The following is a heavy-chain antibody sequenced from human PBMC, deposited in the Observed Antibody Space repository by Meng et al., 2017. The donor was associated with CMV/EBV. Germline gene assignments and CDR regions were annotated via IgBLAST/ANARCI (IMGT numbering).Heavy chain of an antibody. CDR1: GFTFSSYG. D-gene: IGHD3-22*01. Sequence: GGSLRLSCAASGFTFSSYGMHWVRQAPGKGLEWVAFIRYDGSNKYYADSVKGRFTISRDNSKNTLYLQMNSLRAEDTAVYYCAKDLREGYYDSSGYFDYWGQGTLVTVSS. V-gene: IGHV3-30*02. CDR2: IRYDGSNK. J-gene: IGHJ4*02. CDR3: AKDLREGYYDSSGYFDY.